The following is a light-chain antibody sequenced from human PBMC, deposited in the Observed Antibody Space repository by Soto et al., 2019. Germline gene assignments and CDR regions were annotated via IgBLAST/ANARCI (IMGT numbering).Light chain of an antibody. Sequence: VLTQSPATLSLSPGERATLSCRASQSIHTSLAWYQQKSGKPPRLVIYDLTLRANGVPDRFGGSRSGTEFTLTINSLEPEDFAVYYCQQRNVWPPITFGQGTRLEIK. J-gene: IGKJ5*01. CDR2: DLT. V-gene: IGKV3-11*01. CDR3: QQRNVWPPIT. CDR1: QSIHTS.